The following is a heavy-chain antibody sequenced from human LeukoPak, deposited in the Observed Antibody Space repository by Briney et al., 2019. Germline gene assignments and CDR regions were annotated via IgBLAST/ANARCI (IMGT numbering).Heavy chain of an antibody. Sequence: GRSLRLSCAASGFTFSSYDMHWVRQAPGKGLEWVAVIWYDGSNKYYADSVKGRFTISRDNSKNTLYLQMNSLRAEDTAVYYCARDLTGRNYFDYCGQGTLVTVSS. CDR3: ARDLTGRNYFDY. V-gene: IGHV3-33*01. D-gene: IGHD3-9*01. CDR1: GFTFSSYD. CDR2: IWYDGSNK. J-gene: IGHJ4*02.